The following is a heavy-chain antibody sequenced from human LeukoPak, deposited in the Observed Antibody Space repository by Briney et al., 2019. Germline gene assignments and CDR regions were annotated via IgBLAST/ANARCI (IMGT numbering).Heavy chain of an antibody. CDR1: GGSISIYR. J-gene: IGHJ3*02. CDR3: ARLNYSYGRVNAFDI. CDR2: IDTSGNT. Sequence: SKTLSLTCTLSGGSISIYRWSWIRQPAGKGLEWMGRIDTSGNTNYNPSLKSRVTMSVDTSKNQFSLKLSSVTAADTAVYYCARLNYSYGRVNAFDIWGQGTMVTVSS. V-gene: IGHV4-4*07. D-gene: IGHD5-18*01.